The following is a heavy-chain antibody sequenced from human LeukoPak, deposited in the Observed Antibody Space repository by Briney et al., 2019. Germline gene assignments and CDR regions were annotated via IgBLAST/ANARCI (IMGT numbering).Heavy chain of an antibody. CDR1: GFTFSSYA. CDR3: ARDLVAAAGSA. V-gene: IGHV3-30*04. CDR2: ISYDGSNK. D-gene: IGHD6-13*01. Sequence: PGGSLRLSCAASGFTFSSYAMHWVRQAPGKGLEWVALISYDGSNKYYADSVKGRFTISRDDSKNTLYLQMNSLRDEDTAVYYCARDLVAAAGSAWGQGTQVTVSS. J-gene: IGHJ5*02.